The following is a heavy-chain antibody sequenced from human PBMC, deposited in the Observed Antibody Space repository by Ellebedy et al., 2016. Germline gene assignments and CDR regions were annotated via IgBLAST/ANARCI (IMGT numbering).Heavy chain of an antibody. CDR3: ARDGGRWELLGAFDI. D-gene: IGHD1-26*01. CDR1: GFTFRNYW. CDR2: IKQDGSEK. V-gene: IGHV3-7*03. J-gene: IGHJ3*02. Sequence: GGSLRLXXEVSGFTFRNYWMSWVRQAPGKGLEWVAKIKQDGSEKFYVDSVKGRSTISRDNAKNSLYLQMNSLRAEDTAVYYCARDGGRWELLGAFDIWGQGTMVTVSS.